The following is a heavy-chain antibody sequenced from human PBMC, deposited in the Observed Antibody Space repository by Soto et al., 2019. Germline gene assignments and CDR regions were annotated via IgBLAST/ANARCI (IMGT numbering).Heavy chain of an antibody. Sequence: GGSLRLSCAASGFTFSSYGMYWVRQAPGKGLEWVAIIWHDGNNKYYADSVRGRFIISRDNSKNRLYLKMNSLRAEDTAVYYCASDLVGASDSYGLDVWGQGTPVTVSS. CDR3: ASDLVGASDSYGLDV. CDR1: GFTFSSYG. CDR2: IWHDGNNK. V-gene: IGHV3-33*08. D-gene: IGHD1-26*01. J-gene: IGHJ6*02.